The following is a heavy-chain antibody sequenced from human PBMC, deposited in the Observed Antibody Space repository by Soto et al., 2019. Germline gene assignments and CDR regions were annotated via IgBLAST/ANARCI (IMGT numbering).Heavy chain of an antibody. J-gene: IGHJ5*02. D-gene: IGHD6-6*01. CDR1: GFTFSSYA. CDR2: ISGSGGST. CDR3: AKGPYGGWQLAYSWFDP. V-gene: IGHV3-23*01. Sequence: EVQLLESGGDLVQPGGSLRLSCAASGFTFSSYAMSWVRQAPGKGLEWVSAISGSGGSTYYADSVKGRFTISRDNSKTTLYLQMISLRAEDTAVYYCAKGPYGGWQLAYSWFDPWGQGTLVTVSS.